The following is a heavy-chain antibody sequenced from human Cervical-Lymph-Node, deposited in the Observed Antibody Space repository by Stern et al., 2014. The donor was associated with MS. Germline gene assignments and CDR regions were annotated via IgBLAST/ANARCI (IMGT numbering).Heavy chain of an antibody. CDR1: GYTFTSHY. CDR3: ASGTGSKRPAGNY. D-gene: IGHD3/OR15-3a*01. Sequence: MQLVESGAEVKKPGASVKVSCKAPGYTFTSHYMHWVRQAPGQGLEWVGIINPSGDSASYAQKFQGRVTMTRDTSTSTLYMELSSLRSEDTAVYYCASGTGSKRPAGNYWGQGTLVTVSS. CDR2: INPSGDSA. J-gene: IGHJ4*02. V-gene: IGHV1-46*01.